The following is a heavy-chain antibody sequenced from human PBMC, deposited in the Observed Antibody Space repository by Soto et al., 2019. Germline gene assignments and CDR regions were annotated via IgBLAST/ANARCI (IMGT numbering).Heavy chain of an antibody. V-gene: IGHV3-48*03. Sequence: EVQMVESGGGLVQPGGSLRLSCAASGFPFSNYEMNWVRQPPEKGLEWVAYISSSGTTIYYADSVKGRVTISRDNAKNSLFLQINSLIVEDTAVYYCARSPFLECNWAQGTLVTVSS. CDR3: ARSPFLECN. D-gene: IGHD3-3*01. CDR2: ISSSGTTI. J-gene: IGHJ4*02. CDR1: GFPFSNYE.